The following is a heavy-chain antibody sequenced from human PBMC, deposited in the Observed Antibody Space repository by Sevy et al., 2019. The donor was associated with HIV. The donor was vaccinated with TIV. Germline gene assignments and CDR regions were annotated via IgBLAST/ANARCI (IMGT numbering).Heavy chain of an antibody. D-gene: IGHD3-22*01. Sequence: GGSLRLSCAASGFTFSSYAMHWVRQAPGKGLEWVAVISYDGSNKYCADSVKGRFTISRDNSKKTLYLQMNSLGAEDTDVYYCASYDSSGHNFDYWGQGTLVTVSS. CDR3: ASYDSSGHNFDY. CDR2: ISYDGSNK. V-gene: IGHV3-30-3*01. CDR1: GFTFSSYA. J-gene: IGHJ4*02.